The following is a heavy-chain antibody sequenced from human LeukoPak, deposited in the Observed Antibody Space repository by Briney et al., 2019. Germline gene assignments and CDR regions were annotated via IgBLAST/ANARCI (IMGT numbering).Heavy chain of an antibody. D-gene: IGHD6-13*01. CDR3: TRDGRYSSSWFNYFDY. CDR1: GFTFGDYA. Sequence: GGSLRLSCTASGFTFGDYAMSWFRQAPGKGLEWVGFIRSKAYGGTTEYAASVKGGFTISRDDSKSIAYLQMNSLKTEDTAVYYCTRDGRYSSSWFNYFDYWGQGTLVTVSS. J-gene: IGHJ4*02. V-gene: IGHV3-49*03. CDR2: IRSKAYGGTT.